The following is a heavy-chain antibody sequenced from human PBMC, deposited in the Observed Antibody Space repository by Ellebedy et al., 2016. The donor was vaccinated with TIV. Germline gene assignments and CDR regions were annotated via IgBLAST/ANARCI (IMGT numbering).Heavy chain of an antibody. Sequence: GGSLRLXXAASGFTFRNYWMSWVRQAPGKGLEWVSAISGGGETTYYADSVKGRFTISRDNPKNTLNLQMNSLRAEDTATYHCTKGAWLDSWGQGTLVTVSS. CDR1: GFTFRNYW. V-gene: IGHV3-23*01. CDR2: ISGGGETT. J-gene: IGHJ4*02. CDR3: TKGAWLDS.